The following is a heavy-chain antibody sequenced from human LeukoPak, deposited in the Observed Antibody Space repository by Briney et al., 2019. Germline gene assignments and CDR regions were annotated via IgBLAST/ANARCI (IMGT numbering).Heavy chain of an antibody. CDR3: AIGGKVNWFDP. CDR1: GGSFSGYY. V-gene: IGHV4-34*01. J-gene: IGHJ5*02. D-gene: IGHD3-16*01. CDR2: INHSGST. Sequence: PSETLSLTCAVYGGSFSGYYWSWIRQPPGKGLEWIGEINHSGSTNYNPSLKSRVTISVDTSKNQFSLKLSSVTAADTAVYYCAIGGKVNWFDPWGQGTLVTVSS.